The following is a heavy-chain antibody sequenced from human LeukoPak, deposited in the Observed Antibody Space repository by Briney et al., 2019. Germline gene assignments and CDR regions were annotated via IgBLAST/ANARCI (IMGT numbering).Heavy chain of an antibody. V-gene: IGHV1-69*06. CDR1: GGTFSSYA. J-gene: IGHJ4*02. D-gene: IGHD6-19*01. Sequence: SVKVSCKASGGTFSSYAISWVRQAPGQGLEWMGGIIPIFGTANYAQKFQGRVTITADKSTGTAYMELSSLRSEDTAVYYCASPIAVAGQGDFDYWGQGTLVTVSS. CDR3: ASPIAVAGQGDFDY. CDR2: IIPIFGTA.